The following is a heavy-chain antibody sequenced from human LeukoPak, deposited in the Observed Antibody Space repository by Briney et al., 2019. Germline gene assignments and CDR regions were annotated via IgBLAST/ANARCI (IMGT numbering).Heavy chain of an antibody. CDR3: ATGPVAWTAGFDY. CDR2: FDPEDGEK. CDR1: GYTVTELS. V-gene: IGHV1-24*01. D-gene: IGHD3/OR15-3a*01. Sequence: ASVKVSCKVSGYTVTELSMQWVRQAPGKGLEWMGGFDPEDGEKMYAQKFQGRVTMTEDTSTDTAYMELSSLRSEDTAVYYCATGPVAWTAGFDYWGQGTLVTVSS. J-gene: IGHJ4*02.